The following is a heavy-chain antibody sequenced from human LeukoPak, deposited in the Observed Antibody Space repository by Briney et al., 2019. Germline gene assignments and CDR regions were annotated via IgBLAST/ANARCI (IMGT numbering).Heavy chain of an antibody. CDR2: VFDSGRT. Sequence: SETLSLTCTVSGGSMTAHHWNWIRQTPGKGLERIGYVFDSGRTKENPSLKSRVTLSADTSKNQLSLRLSSVTAADTAMYYCTTIKRGNIFGYFDFWGQGILVTVSS. CDR1: GGSMTAHH. CDR3: TTIKRGNIFGYFDF. D-gene: IGHD5-18*01. J-gene: IGHJ4*02. V-gene: IGHV4-59*11.